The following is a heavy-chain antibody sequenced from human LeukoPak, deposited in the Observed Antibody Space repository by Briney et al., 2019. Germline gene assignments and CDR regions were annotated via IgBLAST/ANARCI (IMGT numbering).Heavy chain of an antibody. J-gene: IGHJ3*02. D-gene: IGHD3-22*01. CDR2: IWYDGSNK. CDR3: AREALLPHYDSSGYRYVVDAFDI. CDR1: GFTFSSYG. Sequence: GRSLRLSCAASGFTFSSYGMHWVRQAPGKGLEGVAVIWYDGSNKYYADSVKGRFTISRDNSKNTLYLQMNSLRAEDTAVYYCAREALLPHYDSSGYRYVVDAFDIWGQGTMVTVSS. V-gene: IGHV3-33*01.